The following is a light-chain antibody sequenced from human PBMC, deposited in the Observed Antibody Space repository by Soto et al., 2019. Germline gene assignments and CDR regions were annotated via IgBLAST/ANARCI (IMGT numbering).Light chain of an antibody. Sequence: DIHMTQSPSTLSASVGDRVTITCRASQDVSQWLAWYQQKPGKAPKLLIYKASNLENGVPSRFSGRGSGTEFTLTIRDLQPDDFATYYCQQYDSSSYTFDQGTKLEIK. CDR1: QDVSQW. V-gene: IGKV1-5*03. CDR3: QQYDSSSYT. J-gene: IGKJ2*01. CDR2: KAS.